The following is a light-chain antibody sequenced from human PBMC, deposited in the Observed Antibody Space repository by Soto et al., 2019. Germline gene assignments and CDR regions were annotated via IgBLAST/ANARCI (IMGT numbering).Light chain of an antibody. CDR2: AAS. CDR1: QGISSY. J-gene: IGKJ1*01. CDR3: QQLNSYPPWT. V-gene: IGKV1-9*01. Sequence: DIQLTQSPSFLSASVGDRVTITCRASQGISSYLAWYQQKPGKAPKLLIYAASTLQSGVPSRFSGSGSGTHFTLTISSLQPEDFATYYCQQLNSYPPWTFGQGTKVEIK.